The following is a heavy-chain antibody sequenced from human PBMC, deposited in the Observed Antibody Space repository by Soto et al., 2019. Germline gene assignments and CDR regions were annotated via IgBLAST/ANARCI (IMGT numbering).Heavy chain of an antibody. Sequence: SETLSLTCAVSGGSFSGYYWSWIRQPPGKGLEWIGEINHSGSTNYNPSLKSRVTISVDTSKNQFSLKLSSVTAADTAVYYCAGDYYDSSGYYGGFDPWGQGTLVTVSS. CDR3: AGDYYDSSGYYGGFDP. CDR1: GGSFSGYY. CDR2: INHSGST. D-gene: IGHD3-22*01. J-gene: IGHJ5*02. V-gene: IGHV4-34*01.